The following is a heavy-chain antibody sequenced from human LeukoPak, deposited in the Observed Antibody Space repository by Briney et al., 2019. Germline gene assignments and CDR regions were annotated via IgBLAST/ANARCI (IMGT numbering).Heavy chain of an antibody. D-gene: IGHD3-10*01. CDR1: GFTFISYA. CDR2: LSGSGTKT. J-gene: IGHJ1*01. V-gene: IGHV3-23*01. Sequence: GGSLRLSCAASGFTFISYAMSWVRQAPGMGLEWVSALSGSGTKTYYADSMKGRFTISRDNSKTTLYLQVNSLRAEDTAVYYCAKHPDVGSYYYFQHWGQGTLVTVSS. CDR3: AKHPDVGSYYYFQH.